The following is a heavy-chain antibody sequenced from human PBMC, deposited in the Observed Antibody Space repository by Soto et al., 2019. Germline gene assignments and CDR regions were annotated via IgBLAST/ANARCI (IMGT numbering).Heavy chain of an antibody. Sequence: SETLSLTXTVSGGSISSYYWSWIRQPPGKGLEWIGYIYYSGSTNYNPSLKSRVTISVDTSKNQFSLNLDSVTAADTAVYFCARDFAYFDSWGQGTLVTVSS. CDR3: ARDFAYFDS. J-gene: IGHJ4*02. CDR1: GGSISSYY. D-gene: IGHD3-3*01. V-gene: IGHV4-59*01. CDR2: IYYSGST.